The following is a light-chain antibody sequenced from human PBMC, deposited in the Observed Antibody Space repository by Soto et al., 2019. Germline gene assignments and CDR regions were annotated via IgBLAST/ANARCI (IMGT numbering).Light chain of an antibody. Sequence: DIQMTQSPSTLSASVGDRVTITCRASQSISSWLAWYQQKPGKAPKLLIYKASSLESGVPSRFSGSGSGTEFTLTISSLQPDDFATYYCQQSHGIPYTFGQGTKLEIK. CDR3: QQSHGIPYT. CDR2: KAS. CDR1: QSISSW. J-gene: IGKJ2*01. V-gene: IGKV1-5*03.